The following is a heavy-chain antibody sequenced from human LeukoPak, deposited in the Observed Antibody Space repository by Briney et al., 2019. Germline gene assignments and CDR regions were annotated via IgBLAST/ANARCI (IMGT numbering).Heavy chain of an antibody. D-gene: IGHD3-16*02. CDR2: ISAYNGNT. CDR1: GYTFTSYG. V-gene: IGHV1-18*01. CDR3: ARDRGDTGGYVGYYDYVWGSYRSAHFDY. J-gene: IGHJ4*02. Sequence: GASVKVSCKASGYTFTSYGISWVRQAPGQGLEWMGWISAYNGNTNYAQKLQGRVTMTTDTSTSTAYMELRSLRSDDTAVYYCARDRGDTGGYVGYYDYVWGSYRSAHFDYWGQGTLVTVSS.